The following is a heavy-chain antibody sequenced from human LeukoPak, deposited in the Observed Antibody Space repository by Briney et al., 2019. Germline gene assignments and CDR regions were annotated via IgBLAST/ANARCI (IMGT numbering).Heavy chain of an antibody. Sequence: GGSLRLSCAASGFIFSRYWMSWVRQAPGKGLEWVANIKKDGSGKCYVDSVEGRLTISRDNAKNSLYLQMNSLRAEDTAVYYCAREQWELPRGTYYFDYWGQGTLVSVSS. CDR3: AREQWELPRGTYYFDY. V-gene: IGHV3-7*05. CDR2: IKKDGSGK. J-gene: IGHJ4*02. CDR1: GFIFSRYW. D-gene: IGHD1-26*01.